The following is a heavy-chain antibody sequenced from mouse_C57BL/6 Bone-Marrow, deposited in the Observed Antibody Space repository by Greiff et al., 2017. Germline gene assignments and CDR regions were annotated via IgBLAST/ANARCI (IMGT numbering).Heavy chain of an antibody. CDR1: GFTFTDYY. Sequence: VQLQQPGPVLVKPGPSVKISCKASGFTFTDYYLPWVKQSHGKSLEWIGLVYPYNGGTSYHQKFKGKATLTVDTSSSTAYMELNSLTSEDSAVYYGARGRYEGFFAYWGQGTLVTVSA. CDR3: ARGRYEGFFAY. D-gene: IGHD2-3*01. CDR2: VYPYNGGT. V-gene: IGHV1-36*01. J-gene: IGHJ3*01.